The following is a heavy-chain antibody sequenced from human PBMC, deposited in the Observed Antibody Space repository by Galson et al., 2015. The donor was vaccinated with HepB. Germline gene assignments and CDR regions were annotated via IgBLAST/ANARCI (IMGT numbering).Heavy chain of an antibody. Sequence: SLRLSCAASGSTFRTSNMHWVRQGPVKGLEWVAIISPDGTKTYHADSVKGRFTISRDNSKNTLFLQMHSLRPEDTAVYYCARDFNWNFDLWGQGTLVTVSS. J-gene: IGHJ4*02. CDR2: ISPDGTKT. V-gene: IGHV3-30-3*01. CDR3: ARDFNWNFDL. D-gene: IGHD1-1*01. CDR1: GSTFRTSN.